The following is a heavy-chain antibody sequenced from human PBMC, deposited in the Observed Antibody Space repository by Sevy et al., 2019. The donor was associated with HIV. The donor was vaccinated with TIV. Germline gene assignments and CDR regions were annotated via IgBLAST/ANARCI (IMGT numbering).Heavy chain of an antibody. CDR1: EFTFRSYT. J-gene: IGHJ4*02. V-gene: IGHV3-23*01. Sequence: GGSLRLSCAASEFTFRSYTMSWVRQAPGKGLEWVAGVSGSGGSTFYEDSVKGRFTISRDNPKNTLYLQMNSLRAEDTATYYCAKDKYVNAWYYFDYWGQGTLVTVS. CDR3: AKDKYVNAWYYFDY. CDR2: VSGSGGST. D-gene: IGHD6-13*01.